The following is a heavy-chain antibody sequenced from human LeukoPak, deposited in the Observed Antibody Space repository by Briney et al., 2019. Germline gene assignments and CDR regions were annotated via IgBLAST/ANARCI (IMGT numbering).Heavy chain of an antibody. V-gene: IGHV5-51*01. CDR2: IYPGDSDT. J-gene: IGHJ6*03. Sequence: GESLTISCQTSGYSFPSYWIGWVRQIPGKGLEWMGIIYPGDSDTKYSPSFQGQVTILADKSINTAYLQWSSLKASDTAMYYCARHAARYDNWNGFQFNYYYYMDVWGNGTAVTVSS. CDR3: ARHAARYDNWNGFQFNYYYYMDV. D-gene: IGHD3-3*01. CDR1: GYSFPSYW.